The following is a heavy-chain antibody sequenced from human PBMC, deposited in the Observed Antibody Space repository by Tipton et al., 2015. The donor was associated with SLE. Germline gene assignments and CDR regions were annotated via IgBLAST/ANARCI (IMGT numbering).Heavy chain of an antibody. J-gene: IGHJ6*02. CDR1: GGSISSHY. D-gene: IGHD6-13*01. CDR3: ARGGQYMAAAYYYYGMDV. V-gene: IGHV4-59*11. Sequence: TLSLTCTVSGGSISSHYWSWIRQPPGKGLEWIGYIYYSGSTNYNPSLKSRVTISVDTSKNQFSLKPSSVTAADTAVYYCARGGQYMAAAYYYYGMDVWGQGTTVTVSS. CDR2: IYYSGST.